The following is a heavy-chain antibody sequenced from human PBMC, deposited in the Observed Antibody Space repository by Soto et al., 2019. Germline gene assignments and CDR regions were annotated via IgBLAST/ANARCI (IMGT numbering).Heavy chain of an antibody. D-gene: IGHD3-22*01. CDR3: AMGGDYYDSSGYPQGFDY. V-gene: IGHV4-31*03. CDR1: GGSISSGGYY. J-gene: IGHJ4*02. CDR2: IYYSGST. Sequence: ASETLSLTCTVSGGSISSGGYYWSWIRQHPGKGLEWIGYIYYSGSTYYNPSLKSRVTISVDTSKNQFSLELSSVTAADTAVYYCAMGGDYYDSSGYPQGFDYWGQGTLVTVSS.